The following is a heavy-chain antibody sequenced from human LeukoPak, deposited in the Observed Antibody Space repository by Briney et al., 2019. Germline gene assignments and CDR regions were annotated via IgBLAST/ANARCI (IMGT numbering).Heavy chain of an antibody. CDR3: ARGRGIMVRGVILYY. D-gene: IGHD3-10*01. Sequence: SETLSLTCAVYGGSFSGYYWSWIRQPPGKGLEWIGEINHSGSTNCNPSLKSRVTISVDTSKNQFSLKLSSVTAADTAVYYCARGRGIMVRGVILYYWGQGTLVTVSS. J-gene: IGHJ4*02. V-gene: IGHV4-34*01. CDR2: INHSGST. CDR1: GGSFSGYY.